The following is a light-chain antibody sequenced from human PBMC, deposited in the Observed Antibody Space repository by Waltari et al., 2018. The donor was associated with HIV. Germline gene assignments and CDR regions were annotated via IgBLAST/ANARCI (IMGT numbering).Light chain of an antibody. CDR1: SSNIGAGYA. J-gene: IGLJ1*01. CDR2: GNI. CDR3: QSYDSSLSGYV. V-gene: IGLV1-40*01. Sequence: QSVLTQPPSVSGAPGQRVTISCTGTSSNIGAGYAVHWYKQLPGTAPKLLIYGNINRPSGVPDRFSGSKSGTSASLAITGLQAEDEADYYCQSYDSSLSGYVFGTGTKVTVL.